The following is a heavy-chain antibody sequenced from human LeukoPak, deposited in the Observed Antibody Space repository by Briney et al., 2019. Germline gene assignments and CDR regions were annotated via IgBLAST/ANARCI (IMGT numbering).Heavy chain of an antibody. CDR1: GFTFSSYA. J-gene: IGHJ4*02. Sequence: PGGSLRLSCAASGFTFSSYAMSWVRQAPGKGLEWVSGIGGSGGSTYYADSVKGRFTISRDNSKNTLYLQMNSLRAEDTAVYYCAKDGVAVTASPHYFENWGQGTLVTVSS. CDR2: IGGSGGST. CDR3: AKDGVAVTASPHYFEN. D-gene: IGHD2-21*02. V-gene: IGHV3-23*01.